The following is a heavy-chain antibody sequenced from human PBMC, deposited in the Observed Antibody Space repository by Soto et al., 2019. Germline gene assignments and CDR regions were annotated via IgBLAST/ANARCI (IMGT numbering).Heavy chain of an antibody. D-gene: IGHD6-19*01. Sequence: TISRDNAKNSLYLQMNSLRAEDTALYYCAKDIYSSGWYGWFDPWGQGTLVTVSS. V-gene: IGHV3-9*01. CDR3: AKDIYSSGWYGWFDP. J-gene: IGHJ5*02.